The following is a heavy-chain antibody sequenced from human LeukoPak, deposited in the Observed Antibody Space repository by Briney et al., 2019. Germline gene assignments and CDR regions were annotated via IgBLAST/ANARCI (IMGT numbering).Heavy chain of an antibody. D-gene: IGHD4-17*01. V-gene: IGHV1-24*01. Sequence: GASVKVSCKVSGYTLTELYMHWVRQAPGKGLEWMGGFDPEDGETIYAQKFQGRVTMTEDTSTDTAYMELGSLRSEDTAVYYCAASPYGDLNWFDPWGQGTLVTVSS. CDR2: FDPEDGET. CDR1: GYTLTELY. J-gene: IGHJ5*02. CDR3: AASPYGDLNWFDP.